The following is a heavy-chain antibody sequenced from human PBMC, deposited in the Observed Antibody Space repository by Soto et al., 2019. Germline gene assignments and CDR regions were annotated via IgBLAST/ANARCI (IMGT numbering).Heavy chain of an antibody. J-gene: IGHJ6*03. CDR2: IYYSGST. CDR1: GGSISSYY. V-gene: IGHV4-59*08. Sequence: LSLTCTVSGGSISSYYWSWIRQPPGKGLEWIGYIYYSGSTNYDPSLKSRVTISVDTSKNQFSLKLSSVTAADTAVYYCARHACVAARPCYYYMDVWGKGTTVTVSS. D-gene: IGHD6-6*01. CDR3: ARHACVAARPCYYYMDV.